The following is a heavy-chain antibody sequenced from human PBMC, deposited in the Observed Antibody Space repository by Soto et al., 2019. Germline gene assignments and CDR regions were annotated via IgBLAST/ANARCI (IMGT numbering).Heavy chain of an antibody. Sequence: GGSLRLSCVASGFTFDYYAMHWVRQAPGKGLEWVSLISWDGGRAYYADSVKGRFAVARDNKKNSLYLQMNSLRTEDSAVYYCAKGTLYYDSAGYYPDFDSWGQGTLVTVSS. D-gene: IGHD3-22*01. V-gene: IGHV3-43*01. CDR3: AKGTLYYDSAGYYPDFDS. CDR1: GFTFDYYA. J-gene: IGHJ4*02. CDR2: ISWDGGRA.